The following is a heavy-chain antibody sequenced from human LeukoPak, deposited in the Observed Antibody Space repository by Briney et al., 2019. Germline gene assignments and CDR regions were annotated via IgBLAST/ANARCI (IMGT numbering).Heavy chain of an antibody. CDR3: ARDGYYHHGMHV. J-gene: IGHJ6*02. Sequence: SETLSLTCGVSGGSISSGGYSWSWIRQPPGRGLEWVGYIYHSGSTYYNPSVKSRVTISVDSSKNQFSLKLSSVPAADTAVSYCARDGYYHHGMHVWGQGTTVTVSS. CDR2: IYHSGST. V-gene: IGHV4-30-2*01. CDR1: GGSISSGGYS.